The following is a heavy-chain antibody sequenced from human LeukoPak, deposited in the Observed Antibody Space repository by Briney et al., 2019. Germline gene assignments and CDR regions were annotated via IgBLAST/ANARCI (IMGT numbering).Heavy chain of an antibody. D-gene: IGHD3-10*01. CDR3: AKVGSGSYYFFFDY. CDR2: ISYDGSNK. CDR1: GFTFSSYG. V-gene: IGHV3-30*18. Sequence: AGGSLRLSCAASGFTFSSYGMHWVRQAPGKGLEWVAVISYDGSNKYYADSVKGRFTISRDNSKNTLHLQMNSLRAEDTAVYYCAKVGSGSYYFFFDYWGQGTLVTVSS. J-gene: IGHJ4*02.